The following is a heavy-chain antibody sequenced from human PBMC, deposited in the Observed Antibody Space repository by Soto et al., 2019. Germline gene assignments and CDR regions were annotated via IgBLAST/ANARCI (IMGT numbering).Heavy chain of an antibody. CDR3: ASVPSTGRGGLDV. J-gene: IGHJ6*02. CDR1: GGTFSRYT. V-gene: IGHV1-69*01. Sequence: QVQLVQSGAEVKKPWSSVKVSCKASGGTFSRYTITWVRQAPGHGLEWMGGLIPVFGTPNYAHKFQFRVTITADETTSQAYLELRSLTTADTAVYYCASVPSTGRGGLDVWGQGPTST. CDR2: LIPVFGTP. D-gene: IGHD2-2*01.